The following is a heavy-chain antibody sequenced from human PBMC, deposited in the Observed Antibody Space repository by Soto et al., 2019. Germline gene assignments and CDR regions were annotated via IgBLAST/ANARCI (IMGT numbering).Heavy chain of an antibody. CDR3: ARGEQLALYGMDV. V-gene: IGHV1-2*04. D-gene: IGHD6-6*01. CDR2: INPNSGGT. J-gene: IGHJ6*02. Sequence: ASVKFSCKASGYTFTGYYMHWVRQAPGQGLEWMGWINPNSGGTNYAQKFQGWVTMTRDTSISTAYMELSRLRSDDTAVYYCARGEQLALYGMDVWGQGTTVTVSS. CDR1: GYTFTGYY.